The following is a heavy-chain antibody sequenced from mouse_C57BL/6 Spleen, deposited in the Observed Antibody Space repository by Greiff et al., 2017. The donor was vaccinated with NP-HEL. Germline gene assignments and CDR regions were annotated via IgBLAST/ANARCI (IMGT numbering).Heavy chain of an antibody. Sequence: VQLQQSGPGLVQPSQSLSITCTVSGFSLTSYGVHWVRQSPGKGLEWLGVIWRGGSTDYNAAFMSRLSITKDNSKSQVFFKMNSLQADDTAIYYCAKNDYGSSYPWYFDVWGTGTTVTVSS. CDR3: AKNDYGSSYPWYFDV. V-gene: IGHV2-5*01. J-gene: IGHJ1*03. CDR1: GFSLTSYG. D-gene: IGHD1-1*01. CDR2: IWRGGST.